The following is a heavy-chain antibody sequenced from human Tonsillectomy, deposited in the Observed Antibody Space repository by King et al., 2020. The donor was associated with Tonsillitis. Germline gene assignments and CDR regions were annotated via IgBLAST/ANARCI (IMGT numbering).Heavy chain of an antibody. CDR3: ARESGSHRWAVDI. CDR1: GFTFSSYG. Sequence: VQLVESGGGVVQPGRSLRLSCAASGFTFSSYGMHWVRQAPGKGLEGVAVIWYDGSNKYYSDSVKGRFTISRDNSKNMLYLQMNSLRAEDTAVYYCARESGSHRWAVDIWGQGTMVSVSS. J-gene: IGHJ3*02. D-gene: IGHD1-26*01. V-gene: IGHV3-33*01. CDR2: IWYDGSNK.